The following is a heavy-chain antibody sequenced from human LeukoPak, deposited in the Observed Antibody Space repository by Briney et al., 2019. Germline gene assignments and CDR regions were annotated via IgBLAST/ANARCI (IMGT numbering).Heavy chain of an antibody. D-gene: IGHD3-16*02. CDR3: LSTRGRKDY. J-gene: IGHJ4*02. CDR2: IYYSGST. CDR1: GGSISSYY. V-gene: IGHV4-59*08. Sequence: SETLSLTCTVSGGSISSYYWSWIRQPPGKGLEWIGYIYYSGSTNYNPSLKSRVTISVDTSKNQFSLKLSSVTAADTAVYYCLSTRGRKDYWGQGTLVTVSS.